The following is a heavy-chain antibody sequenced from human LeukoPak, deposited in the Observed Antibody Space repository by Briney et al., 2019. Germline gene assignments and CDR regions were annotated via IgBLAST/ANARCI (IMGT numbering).Heavy chain of an antibody. J-gene: IGHJ4*02. D-gene: IGHD5-18*01. CDR2: IYYSGST. CDR1: GDSISGYY. Sequence: PSETLSLTCNVSGDSISGYYWTWIRQPPGKGLEWIGYIYYSGSTNYNPSLESRVTMSVDSSRNQFSLKLNSVTATDTAVYFCARHAYSYGSEFDFWGQGILVTVSS. V-gene: IGHV4-59*08. CDR3: ARHAYSYGSEFDF.